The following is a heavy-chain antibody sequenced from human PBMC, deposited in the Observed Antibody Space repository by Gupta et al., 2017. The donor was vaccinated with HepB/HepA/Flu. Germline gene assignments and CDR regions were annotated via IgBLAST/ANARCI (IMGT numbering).Heavy chain of an antibody. CDR2: IRGSGGST. CDR3: AKDHTPYSSVYY. J-gene: IGHJ4*02. CDR1: GFTVSSYA. D-gene: IGHD6-19*01. V-gene: IGHV3-23*01. Sequence: EVQLLESGGGLVQPGGSLRLSCAASGFTVSSYAMSWVRQAPGKGLEWVSAIRGSGGSTYYADSVKGRFTISRDNSKNTLYLQMNSLRAEDTAVYYCAKDHTPYSSVYYWGQGTLGTVSS.